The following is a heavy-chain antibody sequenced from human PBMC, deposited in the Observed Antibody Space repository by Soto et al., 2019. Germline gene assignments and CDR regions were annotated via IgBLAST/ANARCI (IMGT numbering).Heavy chain of an antibody. V-gene: IGHV3-30-3*01. CDR3: ARDREVVTPRENAFDI. J-gene: IGHJ3*02. Sequence: GGSLRLSCAASGFTFSSYAMHWVRQAPGKGLEWVAVISYDGSNKYYADSVKGRFTISRDNSKNTLYLQMNSLRAEDTAVYYCARDREVVTPRENAFDIWGQGTMVTVSS. CDR2: ISYDGSNK. CDR1: GFTFSSYA. D-gene: IGHD2-15*01.